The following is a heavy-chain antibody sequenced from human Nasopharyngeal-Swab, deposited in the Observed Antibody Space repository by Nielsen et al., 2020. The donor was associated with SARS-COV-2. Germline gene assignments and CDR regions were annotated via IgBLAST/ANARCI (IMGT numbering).Heavy chain of an antibody. D-gene: IGHD5-18*01. CDR3: AKEGYSYGNNWFDP. J-gene: IGHJ5*02. Sequence: ETLSLTCTVSGYSISSGYYWGWIRQPPGKGLEWIGSIYHSGSTYYNPSLKSRVTISVDTSKNQFSLKLSSVTAADTAVYYCAKEGYSYGNNWFDPWGQGTLVTVSS. CDR2: IYHSGST. CDR1: GYSISSGYY. V-gene: IGHV4-38-2*02.